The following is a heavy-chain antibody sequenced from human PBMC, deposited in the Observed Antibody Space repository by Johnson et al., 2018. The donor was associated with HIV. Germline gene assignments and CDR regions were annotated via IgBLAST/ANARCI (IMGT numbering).Heavy chain of an antibody. V-gene: IGHV3-30*04. CDR1: GFAFSNYA. J-gene: IGHJ3*02. CDR3: ARVTLVLDI. Sequence: QVQLVESGGGLVKPGGSLRLSCAASGFAFSNYAMHWVRQAPGKGLEWMAIISYDGSNKYYADSVKGRFTISRDNSKNTLYLQMNSLRAEDTAVYYCARVTLVLDIWGQGTMVTVSS. CDR2: ISYDGSNK. D-gene: IGHD4-23*01.